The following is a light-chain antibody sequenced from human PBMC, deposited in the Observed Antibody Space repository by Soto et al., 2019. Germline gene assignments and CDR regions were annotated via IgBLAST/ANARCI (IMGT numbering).Light chain of an antibody. V-gene: IGKV1-27*01. J-gene: IGKJ1*01. CDR1: QSISNN. Sequence: DIQMTQSPSSLSASAGDRVTITCRASQSISNNLAWYQQKPGKVPKLLIYAASTLQSGFPSRFSGSGSGTGFTLPNRSLQPEDVATYYCQAYNSAPWTFGQGNKVEIQ. CDR3: QAYNSAPWT. CDR2: AAS.